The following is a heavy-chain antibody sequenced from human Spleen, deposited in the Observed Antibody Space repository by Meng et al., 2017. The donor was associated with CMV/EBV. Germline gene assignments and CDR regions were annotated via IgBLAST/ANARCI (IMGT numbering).Heavy chain of an antibody. D-gene: IGHD3-22*01. CDR2: IKQDGSEK. J-gene: IGHJ4*02. V-gene: IGHV3-7*01. CDR3: ARASGYYRTSSYYFDY. CDR1: GFTFSSYW. Sequence: GESLKISCAASGFTFSSYWMSWVRQAPGKGLEWVANIKQDGSEKYYVDSVKGRFTVSRDNARNSLYLQMNSLRAEDTTVYYCARASGYYRTSSYYFDYWGQGTLVTVSS.